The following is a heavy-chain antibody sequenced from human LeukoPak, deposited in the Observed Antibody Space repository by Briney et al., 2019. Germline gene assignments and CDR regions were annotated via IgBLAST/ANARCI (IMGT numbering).Heavy chain of an antibody. D-gene: IGHD3-16*02. CDR3: ARSLLGELSLYPFDF. Sequence: ASVKVSCKASGGTFSSYAISWVRQAPGQGLEWMGGIIPIFGTANYAQKFQGRVTITTDESTSTAYMELSSLRSEDTAVYYCARSLLGELSLYPFDFWGQGTLVTVSS. CDR1: GGTFSSYA. CDR2: IIPIFGTA. J-gene: IGHJ4*02. V-gene: IGHV1-69*05.